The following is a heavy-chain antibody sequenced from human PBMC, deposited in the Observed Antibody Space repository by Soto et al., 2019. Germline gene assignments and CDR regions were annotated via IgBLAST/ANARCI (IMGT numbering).Heavy chain of an antibody. CDR1: GFTFRSYA. V-gene: IGHV3-23*01. Sequence: GGSLRLSCAASGFTFRSYAMSWVRQAPGKGLEWVSATSGSGSSTYYADSVKGRFTISRDNSKNTLYLQMNSLRAEDTAVYYCAKDRMTMIVVVTGTDYWGQGTLVTVSS. CDR3: AKDRMTMIVVVTGTDY. D-gene: IGHD3-22*01. J-gene: IGHJ4*02. CDR2: TSGSGSST.